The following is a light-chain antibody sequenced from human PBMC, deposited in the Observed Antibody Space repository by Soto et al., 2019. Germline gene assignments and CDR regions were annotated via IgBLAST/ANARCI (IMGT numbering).Light chain of an antibody. V-gene: IGKV3-15*01. Sequence: EIVMTQSPATLSVSPGERATLSCRASQSVSSNLAWYQQKPGQAPRLLLYGASTMATGIPARFSGSRSGTEFPLTISSLQSEYFAVYYCQQDNNWTPWTFGQGTKLEIK. CDR3: QQDNNWTPWT. J-gene: IGKJ2*02. CDR1: QSVSSN. CDR2: GAS.